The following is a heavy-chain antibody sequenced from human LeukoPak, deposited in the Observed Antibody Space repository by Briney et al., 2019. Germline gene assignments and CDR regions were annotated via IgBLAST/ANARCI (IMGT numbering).Heavy chain of an antibody. CDR3: VRHPFFDY. Sequence: GESLKISCKGSGYSFSNYWIAWVRQMPGKGLEYMGIIYPGDSDTRYSPSFQGQVTISADKSISTAYLQWSSLKASDTAIYYCVRHPFFDYWGQGTLVTVSS. CDR1: GYSFSNYW. V-gene: IGHV5-51*01. J-gene: IGHJ4*02. CDR2: IYPGDSDT.